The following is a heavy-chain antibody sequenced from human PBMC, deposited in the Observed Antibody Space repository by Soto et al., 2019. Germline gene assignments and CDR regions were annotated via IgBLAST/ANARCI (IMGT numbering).Heavy chain of an antibody. V-gene: IGHV1-69*01. CDR1: GGTFSSYA. Sequence: QVQLVQSGAEVKQPGSSVKVSCKASGGTFSSYAISWVRQAPGQGLEWMGGIIPIFGTANYAQKFQGRVTITADESTSTAYMELSSLRSEDTAVYYCARGEVRGVIETYYGMDVWGQGTTVTVSS. CDR3: ARGEVRGVIETYYGMDV. D-gene: IGHD3-10*01. CDR2: IIPIFGTA. J-gene: IGHJ6*02.